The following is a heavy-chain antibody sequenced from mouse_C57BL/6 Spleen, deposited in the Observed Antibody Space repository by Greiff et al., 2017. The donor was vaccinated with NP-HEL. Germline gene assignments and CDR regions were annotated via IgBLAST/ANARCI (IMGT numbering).Heavy chain of an antibody. J-gene: IGHJ4*01. CDR1: GFTFSSYA. CDR3: AREDYGYDGGYAMDY. CDR2: ISDGGSYT. D-gene: IGHD2-2*01. V-gene: IGHV5-4*01. Sequence: DVHLVESGGGLVKPGGSLKLSCAASGFTFSSYAMSWVRQTPEKRLEWVATISDGGSYTYYPDNVKGRFTISRDNAKNNLYLQMSHLKSEDTAMYYCAREDYGYDGGYAMDYWGQGTSVTVSS.